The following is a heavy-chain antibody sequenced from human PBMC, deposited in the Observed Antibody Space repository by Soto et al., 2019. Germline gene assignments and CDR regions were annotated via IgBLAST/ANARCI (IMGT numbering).Heavy chain of an antibody. J-gene: IGHJ4*02. CDR1: GFTFDNYA. V-gene: IGHV3-23*01. CDR2: ISGSGGST. D-gene: IGHD3-16*01. CDR3: ARDGGY. Sequence: EVQLLEFGGGLVQPGGSLRLSCAASGFTFDNYAMIWVRQAPGKGLEWVSAISGSGGSTYYAGFVKGRFTISRANSKNTLYLQMISLRGEDTAGYYCARDGGYWCQGPLVSVSS.